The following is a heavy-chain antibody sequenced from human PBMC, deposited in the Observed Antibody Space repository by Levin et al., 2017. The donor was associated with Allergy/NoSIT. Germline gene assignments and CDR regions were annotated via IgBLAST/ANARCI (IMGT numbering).Heavy chain of an antibody. V-gene: IGHV3-11*01. CDR1: GFTFSDYY. CDR3: ARAPGYYGSGSYYY. CDR2: ISSSGSTI. D-gene: IGHD3-10*01. J-gene: IGHJ4*02. Sequence: GESLNISCAASGFTFSDYYMSWIRQAPGKGLEWVSYISSSGSTIYYADSVKGRFTISRDNAKNSLYLQMNSLRAEDTAVYYCARAPGYYGSGSYYYWGQGTLVTVSS.